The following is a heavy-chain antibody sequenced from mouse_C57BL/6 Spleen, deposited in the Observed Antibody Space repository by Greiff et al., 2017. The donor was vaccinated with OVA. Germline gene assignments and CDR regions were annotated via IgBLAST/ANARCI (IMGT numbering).Heavy chain of an antibody. CDR1: GYTFTSYT. CDR3: ARSNRGAMDY. D-gene: IGHD4-1*01. V-gene: IGHV1-4*01. J-gene: IGHJ4*01. CDR2: INPSSGYT. Sequence: QVHVKQSGAELARPGASVKMSCKASGYTFTSYTMHWVKQRPGQGLEWIGYINPSSGYTKYNQKFKDKATLTADKSSSTAYMQLSSLTSEDSAVYYCARSNRGAMDYWGQGTSVTVSS.